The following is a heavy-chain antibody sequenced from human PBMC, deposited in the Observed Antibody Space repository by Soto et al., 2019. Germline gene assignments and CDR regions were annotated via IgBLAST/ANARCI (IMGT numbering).Heavy chain of an antibody. CDR2: IYYSGST. CDR1: GGSISSGAYY. Sequence: QVQLQESGPGLVTPSQTLSLTCTVSGGSISSGAYYWSWIRQHPGKGLEWIGYIYYSGSTYYNPSLKSRVTIAVDTSKNQFSLKLSSVTAAVTAVYYCARSSTSANYFDYWGQGTLVTVSS. V-gene: IGHV4-31*03. J-gene: IGHJ4*02. D-gene: IGHD2-2*01. CDR3: ARSSTSANYFDY.